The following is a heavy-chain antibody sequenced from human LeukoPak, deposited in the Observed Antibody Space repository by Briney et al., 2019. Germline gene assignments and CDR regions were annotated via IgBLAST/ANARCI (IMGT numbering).Heavy chain of an antibody. V-gene: IGHV4-39*01. CDR1: GGSISSSRYY. CDR2: IYYSGST. Sequence: SETLSLTCTVSGGSISSSRYYWGWIRQPPGKGLEWIGSIYYSGSTYYNPSLKSRVTISVDTSKNQLSLKLSSVTAADTAVYYCATTRVGATRGFFDYWGQGTLVTVSS. CDR3: ATTRVGATRGFFDY. J-gene: IGHJ4*02. D-gene: IGHD1-26*01.